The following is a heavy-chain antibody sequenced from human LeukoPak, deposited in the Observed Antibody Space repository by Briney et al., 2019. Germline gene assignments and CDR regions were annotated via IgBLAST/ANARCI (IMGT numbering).Heavy chain of an antibody. D-gene: IGHD2-2*01. Sequence: SETLSLTCTVSGGSISSYYWSWIRQPPGKGLEWIGYIYYSGSTNYNPSLKSRVTISVDTSKNQFSLKLSSVTAADTAVYYCARQSCSSTSCYFSFGGAYEYWGQGTLVTVSS. V-gene: IGHV4-59*01. CDR3: ARQSCSSTSCYFSFGGAYEY. J-gene: IGHJ4*02. CDR1: GGSISSYY. CDR2: IYYSGST.